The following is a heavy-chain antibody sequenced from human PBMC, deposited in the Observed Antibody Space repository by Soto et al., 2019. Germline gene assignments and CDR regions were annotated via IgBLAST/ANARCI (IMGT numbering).Heavy chain of an antibody. J-gene: IGHJ6*02. CDR1: GFTLRRCW. D-gene: IGHD2-2*01. CDR2: IKEDGSEK. CDR3: ARDLSVLGPAYYYYYGMDV. Sequence: GCSLSLSVPAPGFTLRRCWMRGVREAPGKGLEWVANIKEDGSEKYYVESVKGRFTISRDNAKNSLYLQMNSLRAGDTAVYYCARDLSVLGPAYYYYYGMDVWGQGT. V-gene: IGHV3-7*01.